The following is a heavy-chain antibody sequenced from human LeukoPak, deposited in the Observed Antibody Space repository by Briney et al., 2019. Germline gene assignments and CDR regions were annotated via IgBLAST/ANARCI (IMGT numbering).Heavy chain of an antibody. J-gene: IGHJ4*02. CDR3: ARAHSYGYPFDY. Sequence: GGSLRLSCAASGFTFSSYWMHWVRQAPGKGLVWVSRINSDGSSTSYADSVKGRFTISRDNAKNTLYLQMNSLRAGDTAVYYCARAHSYGYPFDYWGQGTLVTVSS. D-gene: IGHD5-18*01. V-gene: IGHV3-74*01. CDR2: INSDGSST. CDR1: GFTFSSYW.